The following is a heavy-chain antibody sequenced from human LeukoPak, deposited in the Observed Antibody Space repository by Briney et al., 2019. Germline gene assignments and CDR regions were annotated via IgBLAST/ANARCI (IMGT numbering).Heavy chain of an antibody. D-gene: IGHD2-21*02. CDR1: GGSISSGDYY. CDR2: VYYSVST. J-gene: IGHJ4*02. V-gene: IGHV4-30-4*01. CDR3: ARVSEITPVNCGGDCYPYYFDY. Sequence: SQTLSLTCTVSGGSISSGDYYWSWIRQPPGKGLEWIGYVYYSVSTYYNQSLKSRVNISVDTSKNQFSLKLSSVTAADTAVYYCARVSEITPVNCGGDCYPYYFDYWGQGTLVTVSS.